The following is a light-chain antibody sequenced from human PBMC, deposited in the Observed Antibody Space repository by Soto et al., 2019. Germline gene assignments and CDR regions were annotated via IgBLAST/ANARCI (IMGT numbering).Light chain of an antibody. Sequence: TQSPATLSVSPGERATLSCRASKSFSSYVAWYQHKPGQAARLLIYGTSTRVTGIPARFSGSGSGTEFTLTISSLQPEAFAVYYCQQYYNWPLTFGGGTKVDIK. CDR2: GTS. CDR3: QQYYNWPLT. V-gene: IGKV3-15*01. CDR1: KSFSSY. J-gene: IGKJ4*01.